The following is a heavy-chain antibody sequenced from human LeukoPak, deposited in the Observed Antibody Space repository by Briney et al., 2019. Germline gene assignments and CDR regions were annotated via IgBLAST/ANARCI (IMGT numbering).Heavy chain of an antibody. CDR3: AKRLHDSSGYDY. D-gene: IGHD3-22*01. CDR1: GFTFSSYA. J-gene: IGHJ4*02. Sequence: PGGPLRLSCAASGFTFSSYAMSWVRQAPGKGLEWVSAISGRGGLTYYADSVKGRCTISRDNSKNTVYLQMNSLRAEDTAAYYCAKRLHDSSGYDYWGQGTLVTVSS. V-gene: IGHV3-23*01. CDR2: ISGRGGLT.